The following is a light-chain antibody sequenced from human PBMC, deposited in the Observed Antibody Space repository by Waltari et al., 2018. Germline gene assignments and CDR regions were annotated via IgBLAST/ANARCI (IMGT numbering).Light chain of an antibody. CDR2: EVS. CDR1: QSLVHSDGNTY. J-gene: IGKJ2*01. Sequence: DVVMTQSPLSLPVTLGQPASISCKSSQSLVHSDGNTYLNWFHQRPGQSPQLLIYEVSSRFSGVPDRFSGSGSGTDFTLKISRVEAEDVGVYYCMQGIHLPPYTFGQGTKLEIK. V-gene: IGKV2-29*02. CDR3: MQGIHLPPYT.